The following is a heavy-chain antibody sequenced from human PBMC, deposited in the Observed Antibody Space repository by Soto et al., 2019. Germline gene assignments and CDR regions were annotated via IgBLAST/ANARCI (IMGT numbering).Heavy chain of an antibody. CDR1: GYSFTSYD. CDR3: ARFRRSAVKGGWFYL. Sequence: ASVKVSCKASGYSFTSYDINWVRQATGQGLEWMGWMNPNSGNTGYAQKFQGRVTMTRNTSISTAYMELSSLRSEDTAVYYCARFRRSAVKGGWFYLCGQGTLVIVSS. D-gene: IGHD3-10*01. J-gene: IGHJ5*02. V-gene: IGHV1-8*01. CDR2: MNPNSGNT.